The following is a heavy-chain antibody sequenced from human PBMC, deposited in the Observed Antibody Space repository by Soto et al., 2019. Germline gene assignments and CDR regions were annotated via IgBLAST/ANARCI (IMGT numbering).Heavy chain of an antibody. D-gene: IGHD3-22*01. CDR3: AREMGGGITMIVVALDY. V-gene: IGHV3-30-3*01. CDR2: ISYDGSNK. J-gene: IGHJ4*02. Sequence: GGSLRLSCAASGFTFSSYAMHWVRQAPGKGLEWVAVISYDGSNKYYADSVKGRFTISRDNSKNTLYLQMNSLRAEDTAVYYCAREMGGGITMIVVALDYWGQGTLVTVSS. CDR1: GFTFSSYA.